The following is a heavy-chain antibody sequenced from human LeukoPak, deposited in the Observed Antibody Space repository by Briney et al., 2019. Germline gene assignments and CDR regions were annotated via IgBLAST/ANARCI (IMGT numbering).Heavy chain of an antibody. CDR2: ISSSGSTI. D-gene: IGHD3-10*01. J-gene: IGHJ4*02. CDR1: GFTFSSYE. CDR3: AKEGKAITMVRGVKTYYFDY. V-gene: IGHV3-48*03. Sequence: GGSLRLSCAASGFTFSSYEMNWVRQAPGKGLEWVSYISSSGSTIYYADSVKGRFTISRDNSKNTLYLQMNSLRAEDTAVYYCAKEGKAITMVRGVKTYYFDYWGQGTLVTVSS.